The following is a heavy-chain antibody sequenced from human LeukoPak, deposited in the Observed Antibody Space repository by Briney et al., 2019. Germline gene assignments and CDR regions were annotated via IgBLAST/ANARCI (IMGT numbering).Heavy chain of an antibody. Sequence: ASVKISCKASGYTFTNYYIHWVRQAPGQGLEWMGIINPIGGTTDYPQKFQGRVTMTRDTSTSTVYMELSSLRSEDTAVYYCARAELSSPDAFDIWGQGTMVTVSS. D-gene: IGHD3-10*01. J-gene: IGHJ3*02. CDR1: GYTFTNYY. CDR2: INPIGGTT. V-gene: IGHV1-46*01. CDR3: ARAELSSPDAFDI.